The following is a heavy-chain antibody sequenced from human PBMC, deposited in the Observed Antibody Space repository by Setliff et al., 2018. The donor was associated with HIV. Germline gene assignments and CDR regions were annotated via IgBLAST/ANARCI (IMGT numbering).Heavy chain of an antibody. J-gene: IGHJ6*03. CDR2: IYDTGSA. Sequence: SETLSLTCTVSRGSIYTYSWSWIRQTPGKGLEWIGYIYDTGSANYNPSLRSRVTISRDNSKNTLYLQMNSLRAEDTAVYYCARDWNGSGRAMDVWGKGTTVTVSS. CDR3: ARDWNGSGRAMDV. V-gene: IGHV4-59*12. D-gene: IGHD3-10*01. CDR1: RGSIYTYS.